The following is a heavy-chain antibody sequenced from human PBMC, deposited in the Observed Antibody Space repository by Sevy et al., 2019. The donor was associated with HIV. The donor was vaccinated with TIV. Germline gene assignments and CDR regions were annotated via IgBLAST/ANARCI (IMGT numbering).Heavy chain of an antibody. J-gene: IGHJ6*02. CDR2: ISSSSSTI. Sequence: GGSLRLSCAASGFTFSSYSMNWVRQAPGKGLEWVSYISSSSSTIYYADSVKGRFTISRDNAKNSLYLQMNSLRDEDTAVYYCARGRDGWNSRYYGMDVWGQGTTVTVSS. CDR1: GFTFSSYS. CDR3: ARGRDGWNSRYYGMDV. D-gene: IGHD1-1*01. V-gene: IGHV3-48*02.